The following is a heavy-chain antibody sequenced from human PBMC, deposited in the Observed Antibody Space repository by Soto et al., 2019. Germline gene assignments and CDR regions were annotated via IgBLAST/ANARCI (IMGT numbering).Heavy chain of an antibody. Sequence: ASVKVSCKASGYTFTSSGISWVRQAPGQGLEWMGWISAYNGNTNYAQKLQGRVTMTTDTSTSTAYMELRSLRSDDTAVYYCASRPPLTMVGGVIKTNRFDAWGQG. CDR2: ISAYNGNT. CDR1: GYTFTSSG. V-gene: IGHV1-18*01. D-gene: IGHD3-10*01. J-gene: IGHJ5*02. CDR3: ASRPPLTMVGGVIKTNRFDA.